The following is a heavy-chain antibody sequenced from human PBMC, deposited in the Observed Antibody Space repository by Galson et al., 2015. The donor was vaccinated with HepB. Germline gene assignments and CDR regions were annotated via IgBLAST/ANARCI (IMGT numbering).Heavy chain of an antibody. CDR2: INWNGGST. V-gene: IGHV3-20*01. CDR3: ARGVSSRLDNWFDP. J-gene: IGHJ5*02. Sequence: SLRLSCAASGFTFDDYGMSWVRQAPGKGLEWVSGINWNGGSTGYADSVKGRFTISRDNAKNSLYLQMNSLRAEDTALYHCARGVSSRLDNWFDPWGQGTLVTVSS. D-gene: IGHD6-6*01. CDR1: GFTFDDYG.